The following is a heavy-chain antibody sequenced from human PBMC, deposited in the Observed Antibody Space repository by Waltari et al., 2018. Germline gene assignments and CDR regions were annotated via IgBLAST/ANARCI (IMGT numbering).Heavy chain of an antibody. V-gene: IGHV1-18*01. CDR2: VSAYNGNT. D-gene: IGHD3-3*01. CDR1: GYTFTSYG. J-gene: IGHJ4*02. Sequence: QVQLVQSGAEVKKPGASVEVSCKASGYTFTSYGISWVRQAPGQGLEWMGWVSAYNGNTNDAQKLQGRVTMTTDTSTSTAYMELRSLRSDDTAVYYCARGGLSGKHQTRPHDYWGQGTLVTVSS. CDR3: ARGGLSGKHQTRPHDY.